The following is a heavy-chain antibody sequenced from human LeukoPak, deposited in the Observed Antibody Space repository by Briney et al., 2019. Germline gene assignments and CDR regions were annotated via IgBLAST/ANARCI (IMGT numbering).Heavy chain of an antibody. D-gene: IGHD1-26*01. V-gene: IGHV3-23*01. Sequence: GGSLRLSCAASGFTFSSYAMFWVRQAPGQGLAWVSAVSGTTGNTYYADSVKGRFTIPRDNSKNTVYLQMDSLRVDDTAVYYCATPAYRDRGGFEYWGQGTLVTVSS. J-gene: IGHJ4*02. CDR2: VSGTTGNT. CDR3: ATPAYRDRGGFEY. CDR1: GFTFSSYA.